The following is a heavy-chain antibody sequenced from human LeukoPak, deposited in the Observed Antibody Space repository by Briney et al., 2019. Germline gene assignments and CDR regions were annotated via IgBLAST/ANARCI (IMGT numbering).Heavy chain of an antibody. J-gene: IGHJ4*02. Sequence: GGFLRLSCAASGFTFSSYSMNWLRQAPGKGLEWVSYISSSSTIYYADSVKGRFTISRDNAKNSLYLQMNSLRAEDTAVYYCARGPGVATIFTDYWGQGTLVTVSS. CDR1: GFTFSSYS. CDR3: ARGPGVATIFTDY. CDR2: ISSSSTI. D-gene: IGHD5-24*01. V-gene: IGHV3-48*01.